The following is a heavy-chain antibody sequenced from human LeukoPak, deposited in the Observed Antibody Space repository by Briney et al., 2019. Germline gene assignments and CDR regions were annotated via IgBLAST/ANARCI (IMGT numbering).Heavy chain of an antibody. CDR1: GFTFATDS. V-gene: IGHV3-21*01. CDR2: ISSSSYHI. D-gene: IGHD5-24*01. Sequence: RSGGSLRLSCAASGFTFATDSMNWVRQAPGKGLEWVSSISSSSYHIYYADSVKGRFTISRDNSKNTLYLQMNSLRAEDTAVYYCARGDGYNAFDYWGQGTLVTVSS. CDR3: ARGDGYNAFDY. J-gene: IGHJ4*02.